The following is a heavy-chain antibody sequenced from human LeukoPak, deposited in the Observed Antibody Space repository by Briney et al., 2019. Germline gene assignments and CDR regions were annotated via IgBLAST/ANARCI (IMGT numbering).Heavy chain of an antibody. Sequence: SETLSLTCAVYGGTFSGYYWSWIRQPPGKGLEWIGEINHSGSTNYNPSLKSRVTISVDTSKNQFSLKLSSVTAADTAVYYCARLGPYDYVWGSYLRSRAAFDYWGQGTLVTVSS. V-gene: IGHV4-34*01. D-gene: IGHD3-16*02. CDR2: INHSGST. CDR1: GGTFSGYY. J-gene: IGHJ4*02. CDR3: ARLGPYDYVWGSYLRSRAAFDY.